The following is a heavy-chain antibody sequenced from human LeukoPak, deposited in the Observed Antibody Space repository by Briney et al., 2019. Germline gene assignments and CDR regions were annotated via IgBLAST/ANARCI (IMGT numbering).Heavy chain of an antibody. Sequence: SDPLSLTCTVDGGSISSSSYYWGWMRQPPGKGLEWIGSIYFSGTTYYNPSLRSRVTISVDTSKNQFSLKLSSVTAAETAVYYCARQRSGYSYGYGKFDYWGQGTLVTVSS. CDR2: IYFSGTT. CDR3: ARQRSGYSYGYGKFDY. J-gene: IGHJ4*02. CDR1: GGSISSSSYY. D-gene: IGHD5-18*01. V-gene: IGHV4-39*01.